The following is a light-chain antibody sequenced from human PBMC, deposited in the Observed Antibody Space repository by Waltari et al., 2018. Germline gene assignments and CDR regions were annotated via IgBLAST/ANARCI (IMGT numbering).Light chain of an antibody. V-gene: IGKV3-11*01. CDR3: QQRSNWPVT. CDR1: QSVSSY. CDR2: EAS. J-gene: IGKJ1*01. Sequence: EIVLTQSPATLSLSPGERATLSCRASQSVSSYLAWYQQKPGQAPRLLIYEASNRATGIPARFSGSGSGTDFTLTISSLEPEDFAVYYCQQRSNWPVTFGQGTEVEIK.